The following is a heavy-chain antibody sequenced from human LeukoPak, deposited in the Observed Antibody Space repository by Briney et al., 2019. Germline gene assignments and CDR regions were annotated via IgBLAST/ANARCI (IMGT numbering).Heavy chain of an antibody. Sequence: ASVKVSCKASGYXFTSYGISWVRQAPGQGLEWMGWISAYNGNTNYAQKLQGRVTMTTDTSTSTAYMELRSLRSDDTAVYYCARYRGDPILLWFGESPFDYWGQGTLVTVSS. V-gene: IGHV1-18*01. J-gene: IGHJ4*02. CDR1: GYXFTSYG. CDR3: ARYRGDPILLWFGESPFDY. CDR2: ISAYNGNT. D-gene: IGHD3-10*01.